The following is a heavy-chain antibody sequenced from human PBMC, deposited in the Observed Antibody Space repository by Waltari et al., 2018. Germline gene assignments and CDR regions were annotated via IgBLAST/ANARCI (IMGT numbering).Heavy chain of an antibody. V-gene: IGHV3-30*18. D-gene: IGHD6-6*01. Sequence: VQLVESGGGLVQPGGSLRLSCAASGFTFSSYGMHWVRQAPGKGLEWVAVISYDGSNKYYADSVKGRFTISRDNSKNTLYLQMNSLRAEDTAVYYCAKEGRRGAARYYYYMDVWGKGTTVTVSS. CDR1: GFTFSSYG. CDR2: ISYDGSNK. CDR3: AKEGRRGAARYYYYMDV. J-gene: IGHJ6*03.